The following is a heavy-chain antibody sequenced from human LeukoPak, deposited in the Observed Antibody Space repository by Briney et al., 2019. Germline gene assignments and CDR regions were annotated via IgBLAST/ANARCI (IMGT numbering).Heavy chain of an antibody. CDR3: AKDSGSGYGSGSVMDV. CDR2: VSWNSGSI. D-gene: IGHD3-10*01. V-gene: IGHV3-9*01. Sequence: SLRLSCAASGFTFDDYAMHWVRQAPGKGLEWVSGVSWNSGSIGYADSVKGRFTISRDNAKNSLYLQMNSLRAEDTALYYCAKDSGSGYGSGSVMDVWGKGTTVTVSS. CDR1: GFTFDDYA. J-gene: IGHJ6*03.